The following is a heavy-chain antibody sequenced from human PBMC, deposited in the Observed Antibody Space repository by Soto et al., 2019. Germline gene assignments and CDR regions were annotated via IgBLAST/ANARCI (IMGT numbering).Heavy chain of an antibody. CDR3: ARGGHPRYDILTGSPYWYFNL. Sequence: KPSETLSLTCTVSVGSISSYYWSWIRQPPGKGLEWIGYIFYSGKIDYNPSLKSRVTMSVDMSKNQISLKLTSVSAADTAVYYCARGGHPRYDILTGSPYWYFNLWGRGTLVTVSS. CDR1: VGSISSYY. V-gene: IGHV4-59*01. J-gene: IGHJ2*01. D-gene: IGHD3-9*01. CDR2: IFYSGKI.